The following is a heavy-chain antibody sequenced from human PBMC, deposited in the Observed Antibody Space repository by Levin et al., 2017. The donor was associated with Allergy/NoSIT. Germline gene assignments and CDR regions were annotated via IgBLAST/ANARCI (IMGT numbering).Heavy chain of an antibody. Sequence: SETLSLTCAVYGGSFSGYYWSWIRQPPGKGLEWIGEINHSGSTNYNPSLKSRVTISVDTSKNQFSLKLSSVTAADTAVYYCARGLGQSGWYSYWGQGTLVTVSS. V-gene: IGHV4-34*01. CDR3: ARGLGQSGWYSY. D-gene: IGHD6-19*01. CDR1: GGSFSGYY. J-gene: IGHJ4*02. CDR2: INHSGST.